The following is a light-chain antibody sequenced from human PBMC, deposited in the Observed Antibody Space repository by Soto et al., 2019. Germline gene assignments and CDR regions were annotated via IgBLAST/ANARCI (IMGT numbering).Light chain of an antibody. J-gene: IGKJ4*01. CDR1: QSLRSN. CDR3: QQYYDWPLP. V-gene: IGKV3-15*01. Sequence: EIVMTQSPATLSVSPGERATLSCRASQSLRSNFAWYQQQPGQAPRLLIYGASTRATGIPARFSGSGSGTEFTLTISSLQSEDFAVYYCQQYYDWPLPFGGGTKVEIK. CDR2: GAS.